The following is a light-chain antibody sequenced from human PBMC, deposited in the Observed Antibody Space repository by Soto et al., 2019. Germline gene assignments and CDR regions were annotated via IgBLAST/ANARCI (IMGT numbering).Light chain of an antibody. J-gene: IGKJ4*01. Sequence: QMSRSTSSLSASVGDRVTITCRASQTIVGALNWYQQKPGKAPNLLIYGTSILQSGVPSRFSGSGSGTDFILTISNLQPEDFATYYCQQYYTTPTFGGGTKVDIK. CDR2: GTS. CDR1: QTIVGA. V-gene: IGKV1-39*01. CDR3: QQYYTTPT.